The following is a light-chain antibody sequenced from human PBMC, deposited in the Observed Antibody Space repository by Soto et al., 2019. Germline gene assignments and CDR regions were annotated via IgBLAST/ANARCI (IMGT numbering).Light chain of an antibody. Sequence: QSVLTQPPSVSGAPGQRVTLSCTGSSSNIGAGYDVHWYQQLPGTAPKLLIYGSINRPSGVPDRFSGSKSGTSAPLAITGLRTEDEADYYGQSYDSSLSGSVFGGGTKLTVL. J-gene: IGLJ3*02. CDR3: QSYDSSLSGSV. CDR2: GSI. CDR1: SSNIGAGYD. V-gene: IGLV1-40*01.